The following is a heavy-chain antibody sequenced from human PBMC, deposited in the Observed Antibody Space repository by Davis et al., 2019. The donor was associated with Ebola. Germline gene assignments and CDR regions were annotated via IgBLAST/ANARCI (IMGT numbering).Heavy chain of an antibody. CDR3: ARGSYDILTGWLDY. CDR1: GGSISSYY. D-gene: IGHD3-9*01. CDR2: IYYSGST. J-gene: IGHJ4*02. V-gene: IGHV4-59*12. Sequence: SETLSLTCTVSGGSISSYYWSWIRQPPGKGLEWIGYIYYSGSTNYNPSLKSRVTISVDTSKNQFSLKLSSVTAADTAVYYCARGSYDILTGWLDYWGQGTLVTVSS.